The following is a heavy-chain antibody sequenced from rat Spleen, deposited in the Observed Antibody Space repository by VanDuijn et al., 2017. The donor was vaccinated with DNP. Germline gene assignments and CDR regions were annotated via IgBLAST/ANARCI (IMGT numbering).Heavy chain of an antibody. CDR2: MSSGGST. D-gene: IGHD1-9*01. J-gene: IGHJ2*01. V-gene: IGHV2-6*01. Sequence: QVQVKESGPGLVQPSQTLSLTCTVSGFSFTSYTVTWVRQPPGKGLEWIAAMSSGGSTYYDSALKSRLSISRDTSKSQVFLEMSGLQTEDTALYFCARYYGYNGFDYWGQGAMVTVSS. CDR3: ARYYGYNGFDY. CDR1: GFSFTSYT.